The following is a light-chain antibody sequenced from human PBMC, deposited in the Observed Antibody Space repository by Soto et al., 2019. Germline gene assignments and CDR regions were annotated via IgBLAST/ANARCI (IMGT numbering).Light chain of an antibody. V-gene: IGLV2-23*01. CDR3: CSFAGSATWV. CDR2: EAT. J-gene: IGLJ3*02. Sequence: QSALTQPASVSGSPGQSITISCTGTNSDVGGYNFVSWYQQYPGKVPKLMIYEATKRPSGVSNRFSGSKSGNTASLTISGLQAEDEADYYCCSFAGSATWVFGGGTKLTVL. CDR1: NSDVGGYNF.